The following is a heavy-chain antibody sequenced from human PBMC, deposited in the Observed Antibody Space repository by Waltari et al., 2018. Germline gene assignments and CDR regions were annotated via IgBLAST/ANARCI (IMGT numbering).Heavy chain of an antibody. CDR3: ARGPYAADY. D-gene: IGHD2-2*01. CDR1: GGSISSYY. V-gene: IGHV4-59*01. Sequence: QVQLQESGPGLVKPSETLSLTCTVSGGSISSYYWTWFRQPPGKGLEWIGYIYYSGSTNYNPSLKSRVTISVDTSKNQFSLKLSSVTAADTAVYYCARGPYAADYWGQGTLVTVSS. J-gene: IGHJ4*02. CDR2: IYYSGST.